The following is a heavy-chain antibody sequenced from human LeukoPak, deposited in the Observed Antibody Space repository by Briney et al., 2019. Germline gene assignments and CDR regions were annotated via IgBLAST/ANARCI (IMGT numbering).Heavy chain of an antibody. CDR2: ISAYNGNT. CDR1: GYTFTSYG. Sequence: ASVKVSCKASGYTFTSYGISWVRQAAGQGHEWMGWISAYNGNTNYAQKLQGRVTMTTDTSTSTAYMELRSLRSDDTAVYYCARGESPGVYSSGWFDYWGQGTLVTVSS. D-gene: IGHD6-19*01. V-gene: IGHV1-18*01. J-gene: IGHJ4*02. CDR3: ARGESPGVYSSGWFDY.